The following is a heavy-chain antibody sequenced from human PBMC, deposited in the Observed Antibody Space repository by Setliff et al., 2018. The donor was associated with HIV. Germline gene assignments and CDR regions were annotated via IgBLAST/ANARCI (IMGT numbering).Heavy chain of an antibody. D-gene: IGHD4-17*01. CDR2: IYYSGST. J-gene: IGHJ4*02. CDR1: GGSISSYY. Sequence: PSETLSLTCTVSGGSISSYYWSWIRQPPGKGLEWIGYIYYSGSTNYNPSLKSRVTISVATSKNQFSLKLSSVTAADTAVYYCARADGDYSVGYWGQGTLVTVSS. CDR3: ARADGDYSVGY. V-gene: IGHV4-59*12.